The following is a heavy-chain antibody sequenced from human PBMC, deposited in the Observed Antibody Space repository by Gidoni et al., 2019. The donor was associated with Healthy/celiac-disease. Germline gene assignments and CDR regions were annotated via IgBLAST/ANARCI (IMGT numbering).Heavy chain of an antibody. CDR1: GDSFSSSNYY. Sequence: QLQLQKSGPGLVKPSETLSLTCSVSGDSFSSSNYYWGWIRQPPGKGLEWIGSIYYSGDNYDNPSLKSRVTISVDTSKNQFSLRLSSVIAADTAVYYCARGERNYDFWSGYYTGAFDFWGQGTLVTVSS. V-gene: IGHV4-39*01. CDR3: ARGERNYDFWSGYYTGAFDF. J-gene: IGHJ4*02. D-gene: IGHD3-3*01. CDR2: IYYSGDN.